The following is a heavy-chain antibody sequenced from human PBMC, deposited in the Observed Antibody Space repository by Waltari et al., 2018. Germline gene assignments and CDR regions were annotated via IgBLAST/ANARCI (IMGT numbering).Heavy chain of an antibody. CDR1: GGSISSSSYY. V-gene: IGHV4-39*07. CDR2: IYYSGST. CDR3: VRAPYDFWSGYHYMDV. J-gene: IGHJ6*03. Sequence: QLQLQESGPGLVKPSETLSLTCTVSGGSISSSSYYWGWIRQPPGKGLEWIGSIYYSGSTYYNPSLKSRVTISVDTSKNQFSLKLSSVTAADTAVYYCVRAPYDFWSGYHYMDVWGKGTTVTISS. D-gene: IGHD3-3*01.